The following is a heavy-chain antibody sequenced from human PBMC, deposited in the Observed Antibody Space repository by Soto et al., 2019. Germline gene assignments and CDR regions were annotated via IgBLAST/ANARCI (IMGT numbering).Heavy chain of an antibody. V-gene: IGHV4-39*01. D-gene: IGHD5-18*01. CDR1: GCSTLNSSYS. Sequence: PSETLSPTCTFSGCSTLNSSYSWGWIRQPPGKGLEWIGSICYRGSTCYNPSLKSRVTRSVDTSKNQFSLKLSSVTAADTAVYYCARPGYSYYNCTDPWGQG. J-gene: IGHJ5*02. CDR2: ICYRGST. CDR3: ARPGYSYYNCTDP.